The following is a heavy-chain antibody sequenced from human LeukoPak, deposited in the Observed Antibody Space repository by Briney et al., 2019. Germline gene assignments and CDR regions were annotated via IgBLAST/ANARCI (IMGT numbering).Heavy chain of an antibody. J-gene: IGHJ5*02. D-gene: IGHD5-24*01. V-gene: IGHV1-8*02. CDR1: GYTFTGYY. CDR2: MNPNSGNT. CDR3: AKGDDYTHDNWFDP. Sequence: ASVKVSCKASGYTFTGYYMHWVRQAPGQGLEWMGWMNPNSGNTGYAQKFQGRVTMTRNTSISTAYMELRSLRSEDTAVYYCAKGDDYTHDNWFDPWGQGTLVTVSS.